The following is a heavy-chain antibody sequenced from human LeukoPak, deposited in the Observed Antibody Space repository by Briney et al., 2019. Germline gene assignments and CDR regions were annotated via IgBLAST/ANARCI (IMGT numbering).Heavy chain of an antibody. CDR2: IYYSGST. J-gene: IGHJ6*02. CDR1: GGSISSSSYY. CDR3: ATPRGMDV. V-gene: IGHV4-39*01. Sequence: PSETLSLTCTVSGGSISSSSYYWGWIRQPPGKGLEWIGSIYYSGSTYYNPSIKSRVTISVDTSKNQFSLKLSSVTAADTAVYYCATPRGMDVWGQGTTVTVTS.